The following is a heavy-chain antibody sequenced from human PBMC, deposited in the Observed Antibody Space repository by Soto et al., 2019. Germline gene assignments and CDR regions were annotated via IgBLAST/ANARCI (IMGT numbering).Heavy chain of an antibody. Sequence: ASVKVSCKPSGYTFTDYYIHWLRQAPGLGLEWMGWVDPNSGASRNTQKFHGALTFTRDTSATTAYLELRSLRSEDTAVYYCARGSIHHFWSGSHHYYFDYWGQGTLVTVSS. CDR1: GYTFTDYY. J-gene: IGHJ4*02. D-gene: IGHD3-3*02. CDR3: ARGSIHHFWSGSHHYYFDY. V-gene: IGHV1-2*02. CDR2: VDPNSGAS.